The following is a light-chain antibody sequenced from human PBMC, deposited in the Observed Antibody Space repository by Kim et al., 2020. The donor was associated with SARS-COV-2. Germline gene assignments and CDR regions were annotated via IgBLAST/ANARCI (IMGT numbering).Light chain of an antibody. CDR2: DAS. CDR1: QDISNY. Sequence: DIQMTQSPSSLSASVGGRVTITCQASQDISNYLNWYQQKPGKAPKLLIYDASNLETGVPSRFSGSGSGTDFTFTISSLQPEDIATYYCQQYDNLPRHTFGGGTKVDIK. J-gene: IGKJ4*01. V-gene: IGKV1-33*01. CDR3: QQYDNLPRHT.